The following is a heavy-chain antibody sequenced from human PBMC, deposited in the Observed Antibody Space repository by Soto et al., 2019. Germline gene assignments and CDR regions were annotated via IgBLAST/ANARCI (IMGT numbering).Heavy chain of an antibody. CDR2: IFFTGAT. D-gene: IGHD2-2*01. V-gene: IGHV4-61*01. J-gene: IGHJ6*02. CDR1: GDSVTFGHHY. Sequence: PSETLSLTCIVSGDSVTFGHHYWSWIRQPPGKGLEWIGHIFFTGATNYSPSLKSRVTMSVDSSKSQFSLNLTSVSAADTARYFCAGYCSSSICPEDHYFALEVWGQGTTVTSP. CDR3: AGYCSSSICPEDHYFALEV.